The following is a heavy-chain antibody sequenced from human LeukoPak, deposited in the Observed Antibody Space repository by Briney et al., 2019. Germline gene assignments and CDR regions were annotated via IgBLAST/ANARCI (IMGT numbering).Heavy chain of an antibody. Sequence: GGSLRLSCAASGFTVSSNYMSWVRQAPGKGLERVSVIYSGGSTYYADSVKGRFTISRDNSKNTLYLQMNSLRAEDTAVYYCASHGGSGYYYYYGMDVWGQGTTVTVSS. J-gene: IGHJ6*02. D-gene: IGHD3-10*01. CDR2: IYSGGST. CDR1: GFTVSSNY. CDR3: ASHGGSGYYYYYGMDV. V-gene: IGHV3-66*04.